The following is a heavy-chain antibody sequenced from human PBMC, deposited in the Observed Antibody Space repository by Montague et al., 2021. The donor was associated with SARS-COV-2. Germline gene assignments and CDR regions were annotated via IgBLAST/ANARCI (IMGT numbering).Heavy chain of an antibody. CDR3: AKVGDLMAGYSLVNLDN. CDR1: GFTFSGSP. D-gene: IGHD3-9*01. J-gene: IGHJ4*02. V-gene: IGHV3-23*03. Sequence: SRSLSCAASGFTFSGSPMSWFRQAPGKGLEWVSVIHSGGRSSYYGKSVEGRFTVSRDNSKNTVYLQMNNLRAEDTAVYYCAKVGDLMAGYSLVNLDNWGQGTLVIVSS. CDR2: IHSGGRSS.